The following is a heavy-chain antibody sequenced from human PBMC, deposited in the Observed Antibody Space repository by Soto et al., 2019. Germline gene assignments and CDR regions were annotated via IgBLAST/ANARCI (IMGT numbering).Heavy chain of an antibody. V-gene: IGHV3-23*01. CDR2: ISGSGGST. CDR3: AKNPSDILTGYYHPYYYYYMDV. Sequence: EVQLLESGGGLVQPGGSLRLSCAASGFTFSSYAMSWVRQAPGKGLEWVSAISGSGGSTYYADSVKGRFTISRDKSKNTLYLQMNSLRAEDTAVYYCAKNPSDILTGYYHPYYYYYMDVWGKGTTVTVSS. J-gene: IGHJ6*03. D-gene: IGHD3-9*01. CDR1: GFTFSSYA.